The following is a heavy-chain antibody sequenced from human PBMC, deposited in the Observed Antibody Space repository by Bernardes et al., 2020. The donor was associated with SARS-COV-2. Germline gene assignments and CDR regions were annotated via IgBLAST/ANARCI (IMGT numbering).Heavy chain of an antibody. CDR2: ISYDGSNK. V-gene: IGHV3-30*18. CDR3: AKDTRSSRSTMIVVPMDY. CDR1: GFTFSSYG. Sequence: GGSLRLSCAASGFTFSSYGMHWVRQAPGKGLEWVAVISYDGSNKYDADSVKGRFTISRDNSKNTLYLQMNSLRAEDTAVYYCAKDTRSSRSTMIVVPMDYWGQGTLVTVSS. J-gene: IGHJ4*02. D-gene: IGHD3-22*01.